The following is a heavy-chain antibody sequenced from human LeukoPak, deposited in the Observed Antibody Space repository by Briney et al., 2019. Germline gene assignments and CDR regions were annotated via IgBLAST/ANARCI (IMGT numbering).Heavy chain of an antibody. J-gene: IGHJ3*02. CDR1: GGSISSSSYY. CDR2: IYYSEST. CDR3: ARHDPIVVVPAADTDDAFDI. V-gene: IGHV4-39*01. Sequence: PSETLSLTCTVYGGSISSSSYYWGWLRQPPGKGLEWIGSIYYSESTYYNPSLKSRVTISVDTSKNQFSLKLSSVTAADTAVYYCARHDPIVVVPAADTDDAFDIWGQGTMVTVSA. D-gene: IGHD2-2*01.